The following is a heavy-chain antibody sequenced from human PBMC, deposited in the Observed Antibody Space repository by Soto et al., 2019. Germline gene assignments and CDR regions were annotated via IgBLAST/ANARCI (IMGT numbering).Heavy chain of an antibody. V-gene: IGHV4-39*01. Sequence: SSTXSLTGTSSVGCIMIRGRYWWWIRQSPGNRLEWIGSVYYTGRTFYSPSLKSRVTISVDTAKSIYFLNLNSVTAEETAVYFCARHPRIMVTRQNDYSFDVWGQATLVNV. J-gene: IGHJ4*02. CDR2: VYYTGRT. CDR1: VGCIMIRGRY. D-gene: IGHD2-21*02. CDR3: ARHPRIMVTRQNDYSFDV.